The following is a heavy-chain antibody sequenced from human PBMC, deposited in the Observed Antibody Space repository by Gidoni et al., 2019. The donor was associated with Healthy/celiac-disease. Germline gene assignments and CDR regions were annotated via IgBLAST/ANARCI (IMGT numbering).Heavy chain of an antibody. CDR1: GFTFSSYA. V-gene: IGHV3-23*01. D-gene: IGHD3-22*01. J-gene: IGHJ4*02. Sequence: EVQLLQSGGGLVQPGGSLRLSCAASGFTFSSYAMSWVRQAPGKGLEWVSTISGSGSSTNYADTVKGRFTISRDNSKNTLYLQMNSLRAEDTAIYYCAKDSGYLDYWGQGTLVTVSS. CDR3: AKDSGYLDY. CDR2: ISGSGSST.